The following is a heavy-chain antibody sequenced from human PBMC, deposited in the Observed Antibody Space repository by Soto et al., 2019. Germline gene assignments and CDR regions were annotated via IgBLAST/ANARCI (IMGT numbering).Heavy chain of an antibody. CDR1: GFTFSSYS. CDR3: ARDKRWLQLYYFDY. J-gene: IGHJ4*02. Sequence: PGGSLRLSCAASGFTFSSYSMNWVRQAPGKGLEWVSSISSSSSYIYYADSVKGRFTISRDNAKNSLYLQMNSLRAEDTAVYYCARDKRWLQLYYFDYWGQGTLVTVSS. D-gene: IGHD5-12*01. CDR2: ISSSSSYI. V-gene: IGHV3-21*01.